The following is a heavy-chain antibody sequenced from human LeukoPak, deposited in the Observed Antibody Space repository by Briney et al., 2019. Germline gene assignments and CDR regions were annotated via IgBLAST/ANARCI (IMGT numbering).Heavy chain of an antibody. Sequence: SGGSLRLSCAASGFTFSSYWMHWVRQAPGKGLVWVSRINSDGSSTSYADSVKGRFTISRDNSKNTLYLQMNSLRAEDTAVYYCARGHYYYDSSGYSGYWGQGTLVTVSS. CDR2: INSDGSST. J-gene: IGHJ4*02. D-gene: IGHD3-22*01. CDR3: ARGHYYYDSSGYSGY. CDR1: GFTFSSYW. V-gene: IGHV3-74*01.